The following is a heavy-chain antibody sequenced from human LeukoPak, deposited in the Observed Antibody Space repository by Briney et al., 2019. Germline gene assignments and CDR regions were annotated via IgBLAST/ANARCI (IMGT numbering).Heavy chain of an antibody. V-gene: IGHV4-59*01. CDR1: GGSISSYY. CDR2: IYYSGST. CDR3: ARSLFRNSNAWPQVH. D-gene: IGHD6-19*01. J-gene: IGHJ4*02. Sequence: PSETLSLTCTVSGGSISSYYWSWIRQPPGKGLEWIGYIYYSGSTNYNPSLKSRVTISVDTSKNQFSLKLSSVTAADTAVYYCARSLFRNSNAWPQVHWGQGTLVTVSS.